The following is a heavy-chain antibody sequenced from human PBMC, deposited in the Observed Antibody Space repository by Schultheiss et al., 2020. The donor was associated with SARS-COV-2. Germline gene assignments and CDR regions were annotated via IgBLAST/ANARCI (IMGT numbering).Heavy chain of an antibody. D-gene: IGHD6-6*01. Sequence: GGSLRLSCAASGFTFSNAWMSWVRQAPGKGLEWVAVIWYDGSNKYYADSVKGRFTICRDNSKNTLYLQMNSLRAEDTAVYYCARVAGGYSSSSPGDYWGQGTLVTVSS. CDR2: IWYDGSNK. V-gene: IGHV3-33*08. CDR1: GFTFSNAW. J-gene: IGHJ4*02. CDR3: ARVAGGYSSSSPGDY.